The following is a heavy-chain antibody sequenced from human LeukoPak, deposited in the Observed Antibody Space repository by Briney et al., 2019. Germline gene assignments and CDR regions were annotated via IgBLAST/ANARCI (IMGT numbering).Heavy chain of an antibody. CDR3: ARVGRRGYRVNNWFDP. V-gene: IGHV4-34*01. Sequence: PSETLSLTCAVYGGSFSGYCWSWIRQPPGKGLEWIGEINHSGSTNYNPSLKSRVTISVDTSKNQFSLKLNSVTAADTAVYYCARVGRRGYRVNNWFDPWGQGTLVTVSS. J-gene: IGHJ5*02. CDR1: GGSFSGYC. D-gene: IGHD5-18*01. CDR2: INHSGST.